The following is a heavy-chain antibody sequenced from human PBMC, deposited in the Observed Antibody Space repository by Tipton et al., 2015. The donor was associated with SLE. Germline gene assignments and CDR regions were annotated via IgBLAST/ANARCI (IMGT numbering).Heavy chain of an antibody. CDR2: IYSGGSI. V-gene: IGHV3-66*01. Sequence: GSLRLSCAASGFTVSSNYMSWVRQAPGKGLEWVSVIYSGGSIYYADSVKGRFTISRDNAKNSLYLQMNSLRAEDTAVYYCARERYSYRGFDYWGQGTLVTVSS. D-gene: IGHD5-18*01. J-gene: IGHJ4*02. CDR3: ARERYSYRGFDY. CDR1: GFTVSSNY.